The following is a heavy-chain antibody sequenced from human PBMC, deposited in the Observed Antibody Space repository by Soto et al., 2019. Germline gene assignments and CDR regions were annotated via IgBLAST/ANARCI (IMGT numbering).Heavy chain of an antibody. CDR1: GGSISSYY. CDR2: IYYSGST. CDR3: ARQVLVATTDAFDI. V-gene: IGHV4-59*01. D-gene: IGHD5-12*01. J-gene: IGHJ3*02. Sequence: SETLSLTCTVSGGSISSYYWSWIRQPPGKGLEWIGYIYYSGSTNYNPSLKSRVTISVDTSKNQFSLKLSSVTAADTAVYYCARQVLVATTDAFDIWGQGTMVTVSS.